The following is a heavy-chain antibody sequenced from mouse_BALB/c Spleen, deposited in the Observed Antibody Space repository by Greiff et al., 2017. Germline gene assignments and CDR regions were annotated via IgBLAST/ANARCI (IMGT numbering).Heavy chain of an antibody. Sequence: VKLMESGPGLVAPSQSLSITCTVSGFSLTSYGVHWVRQPPGKGLEWLGVIWAGGSTNYNSAVMSRLSISKDNSKSQVFLKMNSLQTDDTAMYYCAREDYGYDYAMDYWGQGTSVTVSS. CDR1: GFSLTSYG. CDR3: AREDYGYDYAMDY. J-gene: IGHJ4*01. V-gene: IGHV2-9*02. D-gene: IGHD1-2*01. CDR2: IWAGGST.